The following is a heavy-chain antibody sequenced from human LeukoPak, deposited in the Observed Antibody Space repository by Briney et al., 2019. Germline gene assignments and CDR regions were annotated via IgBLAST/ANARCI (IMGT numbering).Heavy chain of an antibody. D-gene: IGHD5-18*01. J-gene: IGHJ6*03. CDR2: ISGSGGST. V-gene: IGHV3-23*01. Sequence: GGSLRLSCAASGFTFSSYGMSWVRQAPGKGLEWVSAISGSGGSTYYADSVKGRFTISRDNSKNTLYLQMNSLRAEDTAVYYCARDTAMVTNVYYYYYMDVWGKGTTVTISS. CDR1: GFTFSSYG. CDR3: ARDTAMVTNVYYYYYMDV.